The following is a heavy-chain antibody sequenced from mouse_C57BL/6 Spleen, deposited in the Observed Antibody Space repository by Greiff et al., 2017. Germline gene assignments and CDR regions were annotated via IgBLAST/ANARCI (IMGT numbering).Heavy chain of an antibody. CDR2: ISGGGGNT. J-gene: IGHJ3*01. CDR1: GFTFSSYT. D-gene: IGHD2-5*01. V-gene: IGHV5-9*01. Sequence: DVHLVESGGGLVKPGGSLKLSCAASGFTFSSYTMSWVRQTPEKRLEWVATISGGGGNTYYPDSVKGRFTISRDNAKNTLYLQMSSLRSEDTALYYCARQGYSNYVFAYWGQGTLVTVSA. CDR3: ARQGYSNYVFAY.